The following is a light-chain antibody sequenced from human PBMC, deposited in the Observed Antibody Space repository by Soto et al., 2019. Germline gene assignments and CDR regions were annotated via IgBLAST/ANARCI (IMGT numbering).Light chain of an antibody. Sequence: VLTQPASVSGSPGQSITISCTGTSSDVGAYNYVSWYQQHPAKIPKLMIYHVSNRPSGVSDRFSGSKSGNTASLTISGLQAEDEADYYCYSYTTSSTYVFGTGTKVTVL. CDR3: YSYTTSSTYV. CDR1: SSDVGAYNY. CDR2: HVS. V-gene: IGLV2-14*01. J-gene: IGLJ1*01.